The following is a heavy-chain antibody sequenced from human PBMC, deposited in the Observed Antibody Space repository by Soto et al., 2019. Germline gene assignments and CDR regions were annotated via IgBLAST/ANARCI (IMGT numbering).Heavy chain of an antibody. V-gene: IGHV1-8*01. CDR1: GYTFSNYD. CDR2: VNPNNGDT. D-gene: IGHD3-10*01. J-gene: IGHJ4*02. CDR3: AKVSRKGSAIDFDY. Sequence: QVQLVQSGAELKKPGASVKVSCKASGYTFSNYDMNWVRQATGQGPEWIGWVNPNNGDTGYAQKFQGRVNLTTAISTTTAYMKLTSLRSEDSAIYYCAKVSRKGSAIDFDYWGQGTLITVSS.